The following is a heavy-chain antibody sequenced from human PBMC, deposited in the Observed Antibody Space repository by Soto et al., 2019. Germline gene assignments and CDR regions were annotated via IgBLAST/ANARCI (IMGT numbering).Heavy chain of an antibody. J-gene: IGHJ1*01. V-gene: IGHV1-2*02. Sequence: QVRLVQSGAEVKRPGASVRVSCETSGYTFIGYYVHWVRQAPGQGLEWMGWINPNNGGTKYSQKFQGRVTMTRDTSINTAYMELSSLTTDDTAVYYCAGRRGNYPITEFLQYWGQGTLVTVSS. CDR1: GYTFIGYY. D-gene: IGHD3-10*01. CDR2: INPNNGGT. CDR3: AGRRGNYPITEFLQY.